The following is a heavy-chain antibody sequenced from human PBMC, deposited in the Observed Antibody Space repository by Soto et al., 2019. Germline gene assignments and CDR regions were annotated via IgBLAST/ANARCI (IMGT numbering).Heavy chain of an antibody. CDR3: ATRATPRRWLEFAEY. V-gene: IGHV1-69*01. CDR1: AGTFSSLG. J-gene: IGHJ4*02. D-gene: IGHD5-12*01. CDR2: IIPISGRT. Sequence: QVQLLQSGAEVKRPGSSVKVSCEASAGTFSSLGFTWVRQAPGQGLEWMGGIIPISGRTTFAQKFQGRVTIAADESTRATYMDLTTLTSDDTAMYYCATRATPRRWLEFAEYCGQGTLVTVSS.